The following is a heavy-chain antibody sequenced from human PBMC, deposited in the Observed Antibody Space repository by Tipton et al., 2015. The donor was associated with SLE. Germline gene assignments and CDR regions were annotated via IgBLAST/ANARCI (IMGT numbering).Heavy chain of an antibody. CDR2: INLNNGET. D-gene: IGHD3-10*01. CDR3: ASRGIMVRGVGV. J-gene: IGHJ6*02. CDR1: GYTFTGYY. V-gene: IGHV1-18*04. Sequence: QSGAEVKKPGASVKVSCKASGYTFTGYYMNWVRQAPGQGLEWMGWINLNNGETNFAQNLQGRVTMTTDRSTNSVHMEVRGLRSDDTAVYYCASRGIMVRGVGVWGQGTTVTVSS.